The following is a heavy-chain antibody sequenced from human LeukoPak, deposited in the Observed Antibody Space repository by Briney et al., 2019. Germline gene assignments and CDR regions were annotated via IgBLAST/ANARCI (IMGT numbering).Heavy chain of an antibody. CDR2: IWYDGSNK. Sequence: GGSLRLSCAASGFTFSSYGMHWVRQAPGKGLEWVAVIWYDGSNKYYADSVKGRFTISRDDSKNTLYLQMNSLRAEDTAVYYCARDSEPYSSRADNWFDPWGQGTLVTVSS. D-gene: IGHD6-13*01. J-gene: IGHJ5*02. CDR1: GFTFSSYG. CDR3: ARDSEPYSSRADNWFDP. V-gene: IGHV3-33*01.